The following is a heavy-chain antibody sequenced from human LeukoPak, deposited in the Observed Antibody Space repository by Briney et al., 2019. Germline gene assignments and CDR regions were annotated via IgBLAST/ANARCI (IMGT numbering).Heavy chain of an antibody. D-gene: IGHD4-17*01. Sequence: PGGSLRLSCAASRFTFSTYSMNWVRQAPGRGLEWVSYISSTSTNMYYKDSVKDRFTISRDNAKNSLYLHMTSLRAEDTAVYYCVRNDGDDAFDIWGQGTRVTVSS. CDR3: VRNDGDDAFDI. CDR2: ISSTSTNM. V-gene: IGHV3-48*01. J-gene: IGHJ3*02. CDR1: RFTFSTYS.